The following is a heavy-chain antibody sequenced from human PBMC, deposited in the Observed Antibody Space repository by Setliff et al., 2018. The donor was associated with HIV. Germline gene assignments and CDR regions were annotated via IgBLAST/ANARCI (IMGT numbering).Heavy chain of an antibody. Sequence: ASVKVSCKASGYTLSNYYMHWVRQAPGQGLEWMGIINPSGESTTYAQRFQGRVTMTTDRSTSTVYMELSSLRSEDTAVYYCARPFDYGDYGSLDYWGQGTLVTVSS. CDR3: ARPFDYGDYGSLDY. J-gene: IGHJ4*02. D-gene: IGHD4-17*01. CDR2: INPSGEST. CDR1: GYTLSNYY. V-gene: IGHV1-46*01.